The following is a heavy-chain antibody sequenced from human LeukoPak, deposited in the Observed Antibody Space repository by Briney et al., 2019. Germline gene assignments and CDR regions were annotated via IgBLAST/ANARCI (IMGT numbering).Heavy chain of an antibody. Sequence: GSSVKVSCKASGYTFTRYDINWVRQATGQGLEWMGWMNTNSGNTGYAQKFQGRVTITRNTSISTAYMELSSLRSEDTAVYYCARGRKVGATWLFDYWGQGTLVTVSS. CDR2: MNTNSGNT. CDR3: ARGRKVGATWLFDY. D-gene: IGHD1-26*01. CDR1: GYTFTRYD. J-gene: IGHJ4*02. V-gene: IGHV1-8*01.